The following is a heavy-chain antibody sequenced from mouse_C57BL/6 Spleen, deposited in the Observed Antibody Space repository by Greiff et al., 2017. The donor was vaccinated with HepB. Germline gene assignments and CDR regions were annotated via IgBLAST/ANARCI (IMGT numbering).Heavy chain of an antibody. V-gene: IGHV7-1*01. CDR1: GFTFSDFY. D-gene: IGHD2-3*01. Sequence: DVHLVESGGGLVQSGRSLRLSCATSGFTFSDFYMEWVRQAPGKGLEWIAASRNKANDYTTEYSASVKGRFIVSRDTSQSILYLQMNALRAEDTAIYYCARDANDGYYGDYAMDYWGQGTSVTVSS. CDR3: ARDANDGYYGDYAMDY. J-gene: IGHJ4*01. CDR2: SRNKANDYTT.